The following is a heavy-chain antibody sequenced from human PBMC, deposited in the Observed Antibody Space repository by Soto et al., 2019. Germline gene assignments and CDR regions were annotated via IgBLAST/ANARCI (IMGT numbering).Heavy chain of an antibody. CDR3: ASRCGDDEWCYFAY. CDR1: GFIFKMDW. CDR2: LYNGGTYS. V-gene: IGHV3-74*01. D-gene: IGHD2-8*01. J-gene: IGHJ4*02. Sequence: GASLRLSGAASGFIFKMDWLNWVRQGPGKGVVWMSRLYNGGTYSDYADSVRGRVTISRDNVKNSLILQMTMLRVEDTALYYCASRCGDDEWCYFAYGAQGAQVTVS.